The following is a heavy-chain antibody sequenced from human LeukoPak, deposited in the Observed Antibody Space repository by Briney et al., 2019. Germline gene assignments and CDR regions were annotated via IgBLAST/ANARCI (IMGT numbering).Heavy chain of an antibody. J-gene: IGHJ6*01. CDR3: ARGPDSSPNSYYYYYGMDV. V-gene: IGHV1-18*03. Sequence: ASVKVSFKASGYTFTSYGISWVRQPPAQGLEWMGLISAYNGNTNYAQKLQGRVTMTTDTPTSTPYMELRSLRSDDMAVYYCARGPDSSPNSYYYYYGMDVWGQGTTVTVSS. CDR2: ISAYNGNT. CDR1: GYTFTSYG. D-gene: IGHD4-23*01.